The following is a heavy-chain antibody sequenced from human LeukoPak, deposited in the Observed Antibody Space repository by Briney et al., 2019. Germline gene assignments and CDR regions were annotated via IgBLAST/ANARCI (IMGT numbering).Heavy chain of an antibody. Sequence: GGPLRLSCAASGFTFSDFWMHWVRQAPGKGLEWVAFIRYDGSNKYYADSLKGRFTISRDNSKNTLYLQMNSLRAEDTAVYYCAKDRRVRGRPDYWGQGTLVTVSS. CDR1: GFTFSDFW. V-gene: IGHV3-30*02. CDR2: IRYDGSNK. J-gene: IGHJ4*02. CDR3: AKDRRVRGRPDY. D-gene: IGHD3-10*01.